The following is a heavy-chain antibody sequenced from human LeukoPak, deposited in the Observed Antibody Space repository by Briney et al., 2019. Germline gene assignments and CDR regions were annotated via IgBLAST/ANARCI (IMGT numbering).Heavy chain of an antibody. Sequence: GGSLRLSCTASGFTFSSYAMYWVRQAPGEGLEWVSAIGGGGDNTYYADSVKGRFTISRDNSKNTLFLQMNSLSAEDTAVYYCAKRGSSSKFFDYWGQGVLVTVSS. CDR3: AKRGSSSKFFDY. J-gene: IGHJ4*02. D-gene: IGHD6-6*01. CDR2: IGGGGDNT. V-gene: IGHV3-23*01. CDR1: GFTFSSYA.